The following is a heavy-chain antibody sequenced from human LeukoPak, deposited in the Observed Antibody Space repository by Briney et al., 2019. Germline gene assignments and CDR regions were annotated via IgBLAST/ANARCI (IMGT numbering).Heavy chain of an antibody. CDR3: AREMGSVYFDY. D-gene: IGHD3-10*01. V-gene: IGHV3-33*01. CDR2: VSYDGSNK. Sequence: GRSLTLSCTASGFRFSSYGIHWVRPTPGKGLEWVALVSYDGSNKDYADSVKGRFTISRDNSKNTVYLQINSLRAEDTAVYYCAREMGSVYFDYWGQGTLVTVSS. CDR1: GFRFSSYG. J-gene: IGHJ4*02.